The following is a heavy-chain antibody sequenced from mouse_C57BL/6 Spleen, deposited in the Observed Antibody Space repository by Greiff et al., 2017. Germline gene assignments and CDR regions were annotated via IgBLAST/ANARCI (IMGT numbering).Heavy chain of an antibody. D-gene: IGHD2-4*01. CDR2: IHPNSGST. V-gene: IGHV1-64*01. J-gene: IGHJ4*01. CDR3: ATYDYDALYAMDY. CDR1: GYTFTSYW. Sequence: QVQLQQPGAELVKPGASVKLSCKASGYTFTSYWMHWVKQRPGQGLEWIGMIHPNSGSTNYNEKFKSKATLTVDKSSSTAYMQLSSLTSEDSAVYYCATYDYDALYAMDYWGQGTSVTVSS.